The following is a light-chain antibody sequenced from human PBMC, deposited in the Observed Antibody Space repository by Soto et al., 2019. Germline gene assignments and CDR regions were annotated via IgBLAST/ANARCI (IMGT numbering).Light chain of an antibody. V-gene: IGKV3-20*01. J-gene: IGKJ4*01. CDR3: QEFSWSVT. CDR1: QSVRSTY. CDR2: GAS. Sequence: EVVLTQSPGTLSLSPGERATLSCRASQSVRSTYLGWYQQKPGQAPRLLIYGASKSQSGVPGRFSGGGSWTAFTRAISCLQTADFAVEYDQEFSWSVTFGGGPKV.